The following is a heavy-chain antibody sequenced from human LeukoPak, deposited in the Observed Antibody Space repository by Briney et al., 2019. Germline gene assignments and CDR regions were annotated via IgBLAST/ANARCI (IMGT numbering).Heavy chain of an antibody. V-gene: IGHV3-23*01. Sequence: GGSLRLSCVASEFSFSSYAMSWVRQAPGKGLEWVSSVSGGGDNTYYADSVKGRFAISRDNSKNTLYLQMNSLRAEDTALYYCAKVLESYYYDSSGYPPFDYWGQGTLVTVSS. CDR3: AKVLESYYYDSSGYPPFDY. CDR2: VSGGGDNT. CDR1: EFSFSSYA. J-gene: IGHJ4*02. D-gene: IGHD3-22*01.